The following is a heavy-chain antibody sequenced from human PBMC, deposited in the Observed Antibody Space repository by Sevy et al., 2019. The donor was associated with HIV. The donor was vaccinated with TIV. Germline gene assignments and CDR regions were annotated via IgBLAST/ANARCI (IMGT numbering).Heavy chain of an antibody. Sequence: GGSLRLSCAASGFTFSSYAMHWVRQAPGKGLEWVAVISYDGSNKYYADSVKGRFTISRDNSKNTLYLQMNSLRAEDTAVYYCARAFLKGDSSSYWGQRTLVTVSS. J-gene: IGHJ4*02. CDR3: ARAFLKGDSSSY. CDR2: ISYDGSNK. D-gene: IGHD2-15*01. CDR1: GFTFSSYA. V-gene: IGHV3-30-3*01.